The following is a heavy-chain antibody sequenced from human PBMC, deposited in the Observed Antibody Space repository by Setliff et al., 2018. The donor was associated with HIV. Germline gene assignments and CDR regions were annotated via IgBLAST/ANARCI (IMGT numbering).Heavy chain of an antibody. V-gene: IGHV4-39*01. CDR2: IYYSGST. Sequence: SETLSLTCTVSGGSITTSTFYWGWIRQPPGKGLEWIGSIYYSGSTYYNPSPKSRLTITQHTSKNHFSLSLSSVTAADTAVYYCARQMTIPGVAVTPVDYWGQGALVTVSS. J-gene: IGHJ4*02. D-gene: IGHD3-3*01. CDR3: ARQMTIPGVAVTPVDY. CDR1: GGSITTSTFY.